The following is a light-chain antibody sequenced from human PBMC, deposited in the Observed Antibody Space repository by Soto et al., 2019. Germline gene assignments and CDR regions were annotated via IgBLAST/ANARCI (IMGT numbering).Light chain of an antibody. CDR2: AAS. Sequence: DIVMTQSPATLSVSPGQRVTLSCRASQSVSSNLAWYQQKPGQAPRLLIFAASTRATGIPARFSGSGSGTEFTLTISSLQYEDFGIYYCQHYNNWPPLTFGGGTKVEIK. V-gene: IGKV3-15*01. CDR1: QSVSSN. CDR3: QHYNNWPPLT. J-gene: IGKJ4*01.